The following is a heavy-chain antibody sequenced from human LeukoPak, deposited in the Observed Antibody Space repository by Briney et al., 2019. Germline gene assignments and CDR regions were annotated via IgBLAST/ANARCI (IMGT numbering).Heavy chain of an antibody. CDR2: IYPGDSDT. CDR1: GYSFTNYW. J-gene: IGHJ6*03. D-gene: IGHD5-24*01. V-gene: IGHV5-51*01. CDR3: ARRKGSMATGDYYYYMDV. Sequence: GESLKISCKGSGYSFTNYWIAWVRQIPGKGLEWMGIIYPGDSDTRYRPSFQDQVTISADKSSGTAYLQWSSLKASDTAMYCCARRKGSMATGDYYYYMDVWGKGTTVTVSS.